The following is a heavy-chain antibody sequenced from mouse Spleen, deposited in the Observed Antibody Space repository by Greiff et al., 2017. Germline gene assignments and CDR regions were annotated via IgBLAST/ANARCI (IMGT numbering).Heavy chain of an antibody. CDR3: ARDNGNYVPFAY. D-gene: IGHD2-1*01. CDR1: GFTFSSYG. V-gene: IGHV5-6-3*01. CDR2: INSNGGST. J-gene: IGHJ3*01. Sequence: EVQLVESGGGLVQPGGSLKLSCAASGFTFSSYGMSWVRQTPDKRLELVATINSNGGSTYYPDSVKGRFTISRDNAKNTLYLQMSSLKSEDTAMYYCARDNGNYVPFAYWGQGTLVTVSA.